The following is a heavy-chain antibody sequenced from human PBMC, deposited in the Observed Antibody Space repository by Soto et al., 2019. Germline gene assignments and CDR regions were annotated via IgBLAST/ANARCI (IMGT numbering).Heavy chain of an antibody. V-gene: IGHV4-31*03. Sequence: LSLTCTVSGGSISSGGYYWSWIRQHPGKGLEWIGYIYYSGSTYYNPSLKSRVTISVDTSKNQFSLKLSSVTAADTAVYYCARDRVSIAAAGRRPYGMDVWGQGTTVTVSS. J-gene: IGHJ6*02. D-gene: IGHD6-13*01. CDR1: GGSISSGGYY. CDR3: ARDRVSIAAAGRRPYGMDV. CDR2: IYYSGST.